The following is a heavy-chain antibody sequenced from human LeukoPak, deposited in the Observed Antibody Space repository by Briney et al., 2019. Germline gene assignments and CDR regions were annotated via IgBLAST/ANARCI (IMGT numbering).Heavy chain of an antibody. Sequence: GGSLRLSCAASGFTFSSYWMSWVRQAPGKGLEWVANIKQDGSEKYYVDSVKGRFTISRDNAKNSLYLQMNSLRAEDTAVYYCAREMRSSSWSRWAPFDYWGQGTLVTVSS. V-gene: IGHV3-7*01. D-gene: IGHD6-13*01. CDR2: IKQDGSEK. CDR1: GFTFSSYW. J-gene: IGHJ4*02. CDR3: AREMRSSSWSRWAPFDY.